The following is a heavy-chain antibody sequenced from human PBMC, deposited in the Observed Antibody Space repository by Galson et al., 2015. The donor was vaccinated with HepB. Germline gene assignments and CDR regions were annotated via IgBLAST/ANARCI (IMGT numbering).Heavy chain of an antibody. CDR1: GFTFDDYA. Sequence: SLRLSCAASGFTFDDYAMSWVRQAPGKGLEWVSYISSSSSTIYYADSVKGRFTISRDNAKNSLYLQMNSLRAEDTAVYYCATNTIFGGGGAFDIWGQGTMVTVSS. D-gene: IGHD3-3*01. J-gene: IGHJ3*02. CDR2: ISSSSSTI. V-gene: IGHV3-48*01. CDR3: ATNTIFGGGGAFDI.